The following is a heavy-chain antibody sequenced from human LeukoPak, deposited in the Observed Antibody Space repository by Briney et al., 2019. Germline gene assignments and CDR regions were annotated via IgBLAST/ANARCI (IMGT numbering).Heavy chain of an antibody. Sequence: GGSLRLSCAASGFTFSTYAMHWVRQAPGKGLEWVAVISYDGRYKDYADSVKGRFTISRDNSKNTLYVQMNSLRAEDTAVYYCARDRTSSGWFFDYWGQGTLVTVSS. V-gene: IGHV3-30*04. J-gene: IGHJ4*02. CDR3: ARDRTSSGWFFDY. D-gene: IGHD6-19*01. CDR1: GFTFSTYA. CDR2: ISYDGRYK.